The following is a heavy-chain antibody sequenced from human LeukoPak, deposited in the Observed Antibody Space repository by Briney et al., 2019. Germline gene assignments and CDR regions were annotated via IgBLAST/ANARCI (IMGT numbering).Heavy chain of an antibody. V-gene: IGHV4-34*01. D-gene: IGHD3-22*01. Sequence: PSETLSLTCAVYGGSFSGYYWSWIRQPPGKGLEWIGEINHSGSTNYNPSLKSRVTISVDTSKNQFSLKLSSVTAADTAVYYCAIKSTMIVPRTDAFDIWGQGTMVTVSS. CDR1: GGSFSGYY. CDR3: AIKSTMIVPRTDAFDI. J-gene: IGHJ3*02. CDR2: INHSGST.